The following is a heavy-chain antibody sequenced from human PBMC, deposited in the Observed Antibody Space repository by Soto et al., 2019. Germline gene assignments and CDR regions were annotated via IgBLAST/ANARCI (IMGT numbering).Heavy chain of an antibody. V-gene: IGHV4-59*08. CDR1: GGSISSYY. CDR2: IYYSGST. D-gene: IGHD2-15*01. CDR3: ANLGYCSGGSCFRRPYYFDY. J-gene: IGHJ4*02. Sequence: SETLSLTCTVSGGSISSYYWSWIRQPPGKGLEWIGYIYYSGSTNYNPSLKSRVTISVDTSKNQFSLKLSSVTAADTAVYYCANLGYCSGGSCFRRPYYFDYWGQGTLVTVSS.